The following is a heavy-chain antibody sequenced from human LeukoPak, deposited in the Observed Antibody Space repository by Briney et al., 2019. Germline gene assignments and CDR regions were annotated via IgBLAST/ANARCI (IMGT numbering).Heavy chain of an antibody. CDR1: GFTFSSYS. CDR2: ISSSSSYI. V-gene: IGHV3-21*01. D-gene: IGHD3-22*01. CDR3: ARTISSGYSY. J-gene: IGHJ4*02. Sequence: GGSLRLSCAASGFTFSSYSMNWVRQAPGEGLEWASSISSSSSYIYYADSVKGRFTMSIDNAQDPLYLQMNRLKAEDTAVHYCARTISSGYSYWGQGTLVTVSS.